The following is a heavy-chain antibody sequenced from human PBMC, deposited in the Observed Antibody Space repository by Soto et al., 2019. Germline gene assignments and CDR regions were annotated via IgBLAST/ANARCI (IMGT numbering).Heavy chain of an antibody. V-gene: IGHV3-74*01. D-gene: IGHD3-3*01. Sequence: GGSLRLSCAASGFTFSSYWMHWVRQAPGKGLVWVSRINSDGSSTSYADSVKGRFTISRDNAKNTLYLQMNSLRAEDTAVYYCASIWSGYPDYYYYGMDVWGQGTTVTVSS. CDR3: ASIWSGYPDYYYYGMDV. J-gene: IGHJ6*02. CDR1: GFTFSSYW. CDR2: INSDGSST.